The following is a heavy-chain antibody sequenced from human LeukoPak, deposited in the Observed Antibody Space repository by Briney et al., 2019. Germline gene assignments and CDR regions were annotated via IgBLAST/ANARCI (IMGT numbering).Heavy chain of an antibody. CDR1: GFTFSSYD. Sequence: PGGSLRLSCAASGFTFSSYDMHWVRQATGKGLEWVSAIGTAGDTYYPGSVKGRFTISRENAKNSLYLQMNSLRAGDTAVYYCARADGRARGFDYWGQETLVTVSS. D-gene: IGHD1-26*01. CDR3: ARADGRARGFDY. CDR2: IGTAGDT. V-gene: IGHV3-13*01. J-gene: IGHJ4*02.